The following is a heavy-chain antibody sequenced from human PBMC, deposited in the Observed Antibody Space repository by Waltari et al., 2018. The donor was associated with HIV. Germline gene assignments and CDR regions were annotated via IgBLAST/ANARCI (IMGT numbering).Heavy chain of an antibody. CDR2: IYSGGST. CDR1: GFTVSSNY. D-gene: IGHD2-15*01. Sequence: EVQLVESGGGLIQPGGSLRLSCAASGFTVSSNYMSWVRQAPGKGLEWVSVIYSGGSTYYADSVKGRFTISRDNSKNTLYLQMNSLRAEDTAVYYCARAARVAATHYFDYWGQGTLVTVSS. CDR3: ARAARVAATHYFDY. V-gene: IGHV3-53*01. J-gene: IGHJ4*02.